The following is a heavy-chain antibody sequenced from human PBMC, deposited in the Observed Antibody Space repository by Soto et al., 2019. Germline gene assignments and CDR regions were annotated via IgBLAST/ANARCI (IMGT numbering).Heavy chain of an antibody. CDR1: GYNFDSNW. Sequence: GESLKISCKGSGYNFDSNWIAWVRQVPGKGLEWMGIIYPRDSDTRYSPSFQGQVTMSADKSISFAYLQWSSLKASDTAMYYCARRSRSGYDWLDYNWFDPWGQGTLVTVS. V-gene: IGHV5-51*01. CDR3: ARRSRSGYDWLDYNWFDP. J-gene: IGHJ5*02. D-gene: IGHD5-12*01. CDR2: IYPRDSDT.